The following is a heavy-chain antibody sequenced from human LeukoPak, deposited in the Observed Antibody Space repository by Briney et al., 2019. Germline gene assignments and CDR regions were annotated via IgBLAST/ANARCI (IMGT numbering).Heavy chain of an antibody. CDR3: ARYWTGGQLVRSLDP. J-gene: IGHJ5*02. CDR2: ISNNGGYT. D-gene: IGHD1-1*01. CDR1: GFTFSSSA. V-gene: IGHV3-23*01. Sequence: PGGSLRLSCAASGFTFSSSAMSWVRQAPGKGLEWVSAISNNGGYTYYADSVQGRFTISRDNSKSTLCLQMNSLRAEDTAVYYCARYWTGGQLVRSLDPWGQGTLVAVSS.